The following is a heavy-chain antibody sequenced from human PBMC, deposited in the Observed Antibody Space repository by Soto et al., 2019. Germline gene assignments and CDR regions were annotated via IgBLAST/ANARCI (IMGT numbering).Heavy chain of an antibody. V-gene: IGHV4-61*08. D-gene: IGHD6-19*01. CDR3: AKGFSSGWYVDS. CDR1: GGSVSSDAYY. J-gene: IGHJ4*02. CDR2: ILSGGGT. Sequence: SETLSLTCSVSGGSVSSDAYYWSWIRQPPGKTLEWIGFILSGGGTSTNPSLRSRLSISVDTSRNQFFLRLTFVTASDTGVYFCAKGFSSGWYVDSWGRGTLVTVS.